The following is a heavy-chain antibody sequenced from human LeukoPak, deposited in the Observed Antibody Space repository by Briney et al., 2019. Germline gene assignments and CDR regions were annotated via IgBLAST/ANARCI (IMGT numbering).Heavy chain of an antibody. CDR3: ARNTTEVVTAKWFDP. CDR2: IYHSGST. D-gene: IGHD2-21*02. CDR1: GYSISSGDY. V-gene: IGHV4-38-2*01. Sequence: SETLSLTCAVSGYSISSGDYWRWIRQPPGKGLVWIGSIYHSGSTHYNLSLKSRVTISVDTSKNQFSLQLSSVTAADTAVYYCARNTTEVVTAKWFDPWGQGALVTVSS. J-gene: IGHJ5*02.